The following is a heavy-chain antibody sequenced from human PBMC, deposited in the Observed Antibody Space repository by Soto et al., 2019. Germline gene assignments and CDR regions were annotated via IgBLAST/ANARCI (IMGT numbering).Heavy chain of an antibody. J-gene: IGHJ6*02. Sequence: EVQLLESGGGVVQPGGSLRLSCAASGFTFSRNAMSWVRQAPGKGLEWVSTIGSGGTAYYADSVKGRFTISRDISKNTQSLHMNSLRTEDTAVYYCAKLGFCSGGTCYLDYYNGVDVWGQGTTVTVSS. CDR1: GFTFSRNA. D-gene: IGHD2-15*01. V-gene: IGHV3-23*01. CDR3: AKLGFCSGGTCYLDYYNGVDV. CDR2: IGSGGTA.